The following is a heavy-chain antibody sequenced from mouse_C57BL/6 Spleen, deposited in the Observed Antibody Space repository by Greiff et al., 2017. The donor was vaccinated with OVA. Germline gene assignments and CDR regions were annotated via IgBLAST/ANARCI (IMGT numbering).Heavy chain of an antibody. Sequence: VQLQQSGPELVKPGASVKISCKASGYSFTGYYINWVKQSPEKSLEWIGEINPSTGGTTYNQKFKAKATLTVDKSSSTAYMQLKSLTSEDSAVYYCARSSLGWYFDVWGTGTTVTVSS. V-gene: IGHV1-42*01. D-gene: IGHD4-1*01. J-gene: IGHJ1*03. CDR2: INPSTGGT. CDR3: ARSSLGWYFDV. CDR1: GYSFTGYY.